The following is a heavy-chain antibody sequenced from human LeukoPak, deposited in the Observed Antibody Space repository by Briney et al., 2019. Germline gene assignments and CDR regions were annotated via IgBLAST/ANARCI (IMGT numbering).Heavy chain of an antibody. D-gene: IGHD3-10*01. Sequence: GGSLRLSCAASGFTFSTYEMNWVRQAPGKGLEWVSYISNSGNTIYYADSVKGRFTISRDNSKNTLYLQMNSLRAEDTAVYFCASGAYYDYWGQGTLVTVSS. CDR3: ASGAYYDY. CDR2: ISNSGNTI. J-gene: IGHJ4*02. CDR1: GFTFSTYE. V-gene: IGHV3-48*03.